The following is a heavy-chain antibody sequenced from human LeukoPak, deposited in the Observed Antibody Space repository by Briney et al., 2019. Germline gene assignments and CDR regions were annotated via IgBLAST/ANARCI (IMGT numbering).Heavy chain of an antibody. D-gene: IGHD6-13*01. CDR1: SGSISSHY. CDR3: ARGPPYSSSWYIY. Sequence: SETLSLTCTVSSGSISSHYWSWIRQPAGKGLQWIGRIYISGSTNYNPSLKSRVTISVDTSKNQFSLKLSSVTAADTAVYYCARGPPYSSSWYIYWGQGTLVTVSS. CDR2: IYISGST. V-gene: IGHV4-4*07. J-gene: IGHJ4*02.